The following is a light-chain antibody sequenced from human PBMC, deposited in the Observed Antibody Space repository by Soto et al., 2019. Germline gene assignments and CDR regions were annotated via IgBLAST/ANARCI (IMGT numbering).Light chain of an antibody. CDR2: EVT. V-gene: IGLV2-14*01. CDR3: SSYTARSTHV. Sequence: QSVLTQPASVSGSPGQSITISCTGTSSDVGGYNYVSWYQQHPGKAPKLLIFEVTSRRSWASDRFSGSNSTHTASPSISGLQPDTEADYYCSSYTARSTHVFGTWTKVTVL. CDR1: SSDVGGYNY. J-gene: IGLJ1*01.